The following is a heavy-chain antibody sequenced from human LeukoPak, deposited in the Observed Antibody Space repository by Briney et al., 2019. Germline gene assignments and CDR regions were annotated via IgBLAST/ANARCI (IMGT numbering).Heavy chain of an antibody. J-gene: IGHJ4*02. CDR1: GFTFTGYS. V-gene: IGHV3-48*02. Sequence: GGSLRLSCAASGFTFTGYSMNWFRQALGKGLEWVSYISITIDKIYYADSVKGRFTISRDNARNSLYLQMNSLREEDTAVYSCAREAYWGSSGKGFDSWGQGTLVIVSS. D-gene: IGHD4-23*01. CDR2: ISITIDKI. CDR3: AREAYWGSSGKGFDS.